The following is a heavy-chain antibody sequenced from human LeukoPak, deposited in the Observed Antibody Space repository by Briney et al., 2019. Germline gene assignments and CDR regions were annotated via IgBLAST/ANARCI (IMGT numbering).Heavy chain of an antibody. J-gene: IGHJ4*02. CDR1: GGSISSYY. D-gene: IGHD2-15*01. V-gene: IGHV4-4*07. Sequence: SETLSLTCAVSGGSISSYYWSWIRQPAGKGLEWIGRIYTSGTTNYNPSLKSRVTMSVDTSKNQFTLNLNSVTAADTAVYYCARTSPRAATFDYWGQGTLVTVSS. CDR3: ARTSPRAATFDY. CDR2: IYTSGTT.